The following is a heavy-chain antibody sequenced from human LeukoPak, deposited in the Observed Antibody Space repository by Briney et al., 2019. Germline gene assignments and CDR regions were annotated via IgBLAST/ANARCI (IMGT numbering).Heavy chain of an antibody. CDR1: GLRFSGSA. J-gene: IGHJ3*02. V-gene: IGHV3-73*01. Sequence: GGSLRLSCAASGLRFSGSAFHCVRQASGKGLEWVGRIRSRADNYATIYAASVKGRFIISRDDSKNTAYLQMNSLQTEDTAVYYCTRLSTSTWDDAFDIWGQGTMVTVSS. CDR2: IRSRADNYAT. D-gene: IGHD6-13*01. CDR3: TRLSTSTWDDAFDI.